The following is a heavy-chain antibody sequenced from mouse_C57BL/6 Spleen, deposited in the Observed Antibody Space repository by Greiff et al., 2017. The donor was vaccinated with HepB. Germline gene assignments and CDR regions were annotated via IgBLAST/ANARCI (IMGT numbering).Heavy chain of an antibody. V-gene: IGHV3-6*01. J-gene: IGHJ2*01. CDR3: ARVSGSSRYYFDY. CDR1: GYSITSGYY. D-gene: IGHD1-1*01. CDR2: ISYDGSN. Sequence: VQLKESGPGLVKPSQSLSLTCSVTGYSITSGYYWNWIRQFPGNKLEWMGYISYDGSNNYNPSLKNRISITRDTSKNQFFLKLNSVTTEDTATYYCARVSGSSRYYFDYWGQGTTLTVSS.